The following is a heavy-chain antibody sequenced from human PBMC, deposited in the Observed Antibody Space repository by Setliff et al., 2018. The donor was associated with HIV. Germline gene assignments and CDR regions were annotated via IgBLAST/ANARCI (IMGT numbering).Heavy chain of an antibody. CDR3: ARHGAFYYYYYMDV. V-gene: IGHV4-34*01. CDR2: INHSGST. CDR1: GGSFTDYY. Sequence: PSETLSLTCAVFGGSFTDYYWIWIRQPPGKGLEWVGEINHSGSTHYNPSLKSRVTISVDTSKNQFSLNLSSVTAADTAVYYCARHGAFYYYYYMDVWGKGTTVTVSS. J-gene: IGHJ6*03.